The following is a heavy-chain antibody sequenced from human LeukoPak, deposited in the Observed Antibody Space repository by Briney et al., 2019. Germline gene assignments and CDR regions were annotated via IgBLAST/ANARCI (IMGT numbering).Heavy chain of an antibody. D-gene: IGHD3-10*01. CDR1: GFSPSSYS. V-gene: IGHV3-48*02. CDR3: ARVAAYFGDALDP. J-gene: IGHJ5*02. CDR2: ISSSSRTI. Sequence: PGGSLRLSCAAPGFSPSSYSMNWVRPAPGKGLEWVSYISSSSRTIYYADSVTGRFTISRDNAKSSLYLQMNSLRDEDTAVYYCARVAAYFGDALDPWGQGTLVTVSS.